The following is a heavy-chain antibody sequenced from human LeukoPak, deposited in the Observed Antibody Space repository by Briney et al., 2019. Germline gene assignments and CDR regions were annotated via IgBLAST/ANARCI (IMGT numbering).Heavy chain of an antibody. CDR1: GFTFSSSA. CDR2: ISASGGST. CDR3: ARTPNYFESTGSFDY. V-gene: IGHV3-23*01. J-gene: IGHJ4*02. D-gene: IGHD3-22*01. Sequence: SGGSLRLSCAASGFTFSSSAMSWVRQVPGKGLEWVSGISASGGSTSYADSVRGRFTISRDNAKNTVHLDMNSLTTEDTAVYYCARTPNYFESTGSFDYWGQGTLVIVSS.